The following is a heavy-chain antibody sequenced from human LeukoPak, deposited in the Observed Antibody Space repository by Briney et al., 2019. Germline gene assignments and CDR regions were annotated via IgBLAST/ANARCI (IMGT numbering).Heavy chain of an antibody. CDR2: IKGDGSEA. CDR1: GFTFSDYW. J-gene: IGHJ5*02. CDR3: VRGQIGVSVVVH. Sequence: PGGSLRLSCAASGFTFSDYWMHWVRQVPRKGLVWVSRIKGDGSEANYADSVKGRFTISRDNAKNTLFLQMNSLRVEDTAVYNCVRGQIGVSVVVHWGQGTLVTVSS. D-gene: IGHD3-22*01. V-gene: IGHV3-74*01.